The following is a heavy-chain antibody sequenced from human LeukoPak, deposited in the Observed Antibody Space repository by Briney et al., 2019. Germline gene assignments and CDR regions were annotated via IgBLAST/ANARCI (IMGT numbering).Heavy chain of an antibody. CDR1: GGSIGSYY. Sequence: SETLSLTCTVSGGSIGSYYWSWLRQPPGKGLEWIGYIYYTGSTNYNPSLKSRVTISVDTSKNQFSLNLSSVTAADTAVYYCAGGTYGSGSYKFDYWGQGTLVTVSS. CDR2: IYYTGST. J-gene: IGHJ4*02. D-gene: IGHD3-10*01. V-gene: IGHV4-59*01. CDR3: AGGTYGSGSYKFDY.